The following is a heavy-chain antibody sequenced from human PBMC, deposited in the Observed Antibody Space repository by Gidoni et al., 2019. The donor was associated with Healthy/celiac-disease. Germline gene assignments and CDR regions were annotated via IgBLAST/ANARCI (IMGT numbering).Heavy chain of an antibody. CDR1: GGTFSSYA. CDR3: AGGGVATTTENWFDH. D-gene: IGHD5-12*01. Sequence: QVQLVQSGAEVKKPGSPVKVSCKASGGTFSSYAISWVRQAPGQGLEWMGGIIPIFGTTNYAQKFQGRVTITADESTSTAYMELSSLRSEDTAVYYCAGGGVATTTENWFDHWGQGTLVTVSS. V-gene: IGHV1-69*01. J-gene: IGHJ5*02. CDR2: IIPIFGTT.